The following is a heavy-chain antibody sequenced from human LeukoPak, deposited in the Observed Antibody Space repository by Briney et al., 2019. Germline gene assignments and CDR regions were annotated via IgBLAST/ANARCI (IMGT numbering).Heavy chain of an antibody. V-gene: IGHV1-24*01. CDR1: GHALSDLS. J-gene: IGHJ4*02. Sequence: ASVKLSCKISGHALSDLSIHWVRQAPGRGPEWMGGFDPEVGDKMHAQKFQGRVTMTEDTSTDTAYMELNSLRSEDTAVYYCATDSDPWGPAAGTIDYWGQGTLVTVSS. CDR3: ATDSDPWGPAAGTIDY. CDR2: FDPEVGDK. D-gene: IGHD6-13*01.